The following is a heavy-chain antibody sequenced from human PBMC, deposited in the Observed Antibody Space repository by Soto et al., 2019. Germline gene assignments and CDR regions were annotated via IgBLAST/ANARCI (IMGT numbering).Heavy chain of an antibody. J-gene: IGHJ1*01. Sequence: QVQLVQSGAEVKKPGASVKVSCKASGYIFTAYSMHWVRQAPGQGLERMGVVNPSGGSTNYAQKSQGRITMTRDTSTSTVYMDLSSLTSEDTAVYYCAREENCSDGICYSEYFQRWGQGTLVTVSS. V-gene: IGHV1-46*01. D-gene: IGHD2-15*01. CDR2: VNPSGGST. CDR3: AREENCSDGICYSEYFQR. CDR1: GYIFTAYS.